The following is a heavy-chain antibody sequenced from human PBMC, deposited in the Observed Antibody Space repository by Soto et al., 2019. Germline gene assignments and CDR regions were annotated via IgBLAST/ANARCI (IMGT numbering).Heavy chain of an antibody. CDR2: ISASGRSI. D-gene: IGHD2-15*01. Sequence: PGGSLRLSCAASGFTLSGYHMNWVRQAPGKGLEWVAYISASGRSILYADSVKGRFTISRDNAKNSLFLQMNSLRDEDTAIYYCTRDSGRGYSMDVWGQGTTVTVS. V-gene: IGHV3-48*02. J-gene: IGHJ6*02. CDR3: TRDSGRGYSMDV. CDR1: GFTLSGYH.